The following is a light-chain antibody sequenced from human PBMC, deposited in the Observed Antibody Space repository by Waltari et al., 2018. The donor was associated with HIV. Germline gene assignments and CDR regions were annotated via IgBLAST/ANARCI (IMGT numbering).Light chain of an antibody. CDR2: EVR. J-gene: IGLJ2*01. V-gene: IGLV2-8*01. CDR1: SPDVGAYNS. Sequence: QSALTPPPSASGSPGQSVPLSSTGTSPDVGAYNSVSWYQHHPGKAPKPMIYEVRKRPSWVPDRFSGSKSGNTASLTVSGLQTEDEADYYCTSYAGNNNYIIFGGGTKLTVL. CDR3: TSYAGNNNYII.